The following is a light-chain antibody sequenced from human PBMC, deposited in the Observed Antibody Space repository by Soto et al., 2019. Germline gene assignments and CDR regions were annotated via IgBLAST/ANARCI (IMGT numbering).Light chain of an antibody. Sequence: EIVLTQSPATLSVSPGERVTLSCRASQSVRGSKVAWYQQKPGQAPRLLIYDASNRATGIPARFSGSGSGTDFTLTISSLQSEDFAVYYCQQYSAWVWTFGRGTKVDIK. CDR1: QSVRGSK. CDR3: QQYSAWVWT. V-gene: IGKV3D-15*01. J-gene: IGKJ1*01. CDR2: DAS.